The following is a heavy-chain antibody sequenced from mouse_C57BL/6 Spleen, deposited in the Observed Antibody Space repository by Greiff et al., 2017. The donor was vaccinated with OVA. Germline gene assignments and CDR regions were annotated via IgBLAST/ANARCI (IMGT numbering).Heavy chain of an antibody. D-gene: IGHD2-3*01. CDR1: GFTFSSYT. Sequence: EVMLVESGGGLVKPGGSLKLSCAASGFTFSSYTMSWVRQTPVKRLEWVATISGGGGNTYYPDSVKGRFTISRDNAKNTLYLQMSILRSEDTAFYDCARQGDGYYGYWGQGTTLTVSS. CDR3: ARQGDGYYGY. J-gene: IGHJ2*01. V-gene: IGHV5-9*01. CDR2: ISGGGGNT.